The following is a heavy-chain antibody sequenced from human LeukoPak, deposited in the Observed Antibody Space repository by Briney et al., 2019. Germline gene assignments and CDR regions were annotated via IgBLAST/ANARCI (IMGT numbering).Heavy chain of an antibody. CDR3: ARDISARYLDY. V-gene: IGHV3-33*01. Sequence: AGGSLRLSCAASGFTFSRHGMHWVRQAPGKGLERVAVIWYDGSNKYYADSVKGRFTISRDNSKNTLYLLMNSLSAEDTAVYYCARDISARYLDYWGQGTLVTVSS. D-gene: IGHD6-6*01. CDR2: IWYDGSNK. CDR1: GFTFSRHG. J-gene: IGHJ4*02.